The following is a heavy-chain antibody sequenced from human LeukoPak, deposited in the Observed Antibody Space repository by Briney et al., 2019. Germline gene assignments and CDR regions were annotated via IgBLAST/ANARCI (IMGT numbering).Heavy chain of an antibody. CDR3: ARWFYYGSGRRQFDY. CDR2: IYYSGTT. Sequence: PSETLSLTCNVSGGSISSGDYYWNWIRQPPGKGLEWIGYIYYSGTTSYNPSLKSRVTISMDTSKNQFSLNLSSVTAADTAVYYCARWFYYGSGRRQFDYWGQGTLATVSS. V-gene: IGHV4-30-4*01. CDR1: GGSISSGDYY. D-gene: IGHD3-10*01. J-gene: IGHJ4*02.